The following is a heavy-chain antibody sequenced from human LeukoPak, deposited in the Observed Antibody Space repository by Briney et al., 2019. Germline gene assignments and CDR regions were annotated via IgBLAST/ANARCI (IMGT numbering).Heavy chain of an antibody. V-gene: IGHV4-39*07. CDR3: ARSEDDYGDYGAVDY. CDR1: GGSISSSDYY. Sequence: SETLSLTCTVSGGSISSSDYYWGWIRQPPGKGLEWIGEIYHSGSTNYNPSLKSRVTISVDKSKNQFSLKLSSVTAADTAVYYCARSEDDYGDYGAVDYWGQGTLVTVSS. J-gene: IGHJ4*02. CDR2: IYHSGST. D-gene: IGHD4-17*01.